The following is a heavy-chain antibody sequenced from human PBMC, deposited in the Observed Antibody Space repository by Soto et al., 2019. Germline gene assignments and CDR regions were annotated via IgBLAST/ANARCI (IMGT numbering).Heavy chain of an antibody. J-gene: IGHJ3*02. CDR3: TRDRNYYDSSGYLPFDI. CDR2: IRSKAYGGTT. Sequence: PGGSLRLSCTSSGFTFGDYAMSWFRQAPGKGLEWVGFIRSKAYGGTTEYAASVKGRFTISRDDSKSIAYLQMNSLKTEDTAVYYCTRDRNYYDSSGYLPFDIWGQGTMVTVSS. V-gene: IGHV3-49*03. D-gene: IGHD3-22*01. CDR1: GFTFGDYA.